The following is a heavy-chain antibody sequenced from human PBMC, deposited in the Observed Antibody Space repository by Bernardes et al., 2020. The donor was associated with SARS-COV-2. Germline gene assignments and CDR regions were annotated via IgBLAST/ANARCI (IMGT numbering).Heavy chain of an antibody. J-gene: IGHJ5*02. CDR2: IYWDGDK. CDR3: AHRRAGDYVRWFGP. Sequence: SVATLVKPTQTLTLTCTFSGFSLSASEVGVAWIRQPPGKALEWLGVIYWDGDKRYNPSLRSRLTITKDTSKNQVVLTMTNIDPVDTGTYYGAHRRAGDYVRWFGPWGQGTLVTVSS. D-gene: IGHD4-17*01. CDR1: GFSLSASEVG. V-gene: IGHV2-5*02.